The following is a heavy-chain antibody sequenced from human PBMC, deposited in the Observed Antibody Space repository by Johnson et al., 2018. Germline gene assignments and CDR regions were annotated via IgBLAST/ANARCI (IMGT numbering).Heavy chain of an antibody. CDR1: GFTFSSYG. J-gene: IGHJ6*03. V-gene: IGHV3-30*18. D-gene: IGHD1-26*01. Sequence: QVQLVQSGGGVVQPGRSLRLSCAASGFTFSSYGMHWVRQAPGKGLEWVASILYDGNYEYYADSVKGRITISRDNSKNTLYLQVNSLGPEDTAVYYCAKDSGLVGGSYYDHYGSLDAWGKGTTVTVSS. CDR2: ILYDGNYE. CDR3: AKDSGLVGGSYYDHYGSLDA.